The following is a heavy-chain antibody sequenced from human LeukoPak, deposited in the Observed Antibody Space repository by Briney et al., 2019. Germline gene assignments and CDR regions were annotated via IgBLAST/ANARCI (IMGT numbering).Heavy chain of an antibody. CDR2: IYYSGST. J-gene: IGHJ4*02. CDR3: ARGGGSSWFFRAVLYFDY. Sequence: SETLSLTCTVSGGSISSYYWSWLRQPPGKGLEGFGYIYYSGSTNYNPSLKSRVTISVDTSKNQFSLKLSSVTAADTAVYYCARGGGSSWFFRAVLYFDYWGQGTLVTVSS. D-gene: IGHD6-13*01. CDR1: GGSISSYY. V-gene: IGHV4-59*01.